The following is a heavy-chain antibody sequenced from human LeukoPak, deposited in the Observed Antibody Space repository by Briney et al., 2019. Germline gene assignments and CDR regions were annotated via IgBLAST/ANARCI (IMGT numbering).Heavy chain of an antibody. J-gene: IGHJ4*02. CDR3: ARDLTVRGVIEDY. CDR1: GGSFSGYY. D-gene: IGHD3-10*01. V-gene: IGHV4-34*01. Sequence: SETLSLTCAVYGGSFSGYYWSWIRQPPGKGLEWIGEINHSGSTNYNPSLKSRVTISVDTSKNQFSLKLSSVTAADTAVYYCARDLTVRGVIEDYWGQGTLVTVSS. CDR2: INHSGST.